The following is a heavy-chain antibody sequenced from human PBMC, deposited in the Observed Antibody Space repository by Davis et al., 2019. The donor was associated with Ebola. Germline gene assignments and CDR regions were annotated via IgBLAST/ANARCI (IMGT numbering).Heavy chain of an antibody. CDR3: ARAVYSYTYDYYGLDV. J-gene: IGHJ6*02. D-gene: IGHD5-18*01. CDR2: MYYSGRT. CDR1: GGSISSHY. Sequence: MPSETLSLTCTVSGGSISSHYWSWIRQPPGKGLEWIGFMYYSGRTHYDPSLRRRVAISVDTSNNQFFLKLRSVTAADTAVYYCARAVYSYTYDYYGLDVWGQGTTVTVSS. V-gene: IGHV4-59*11.